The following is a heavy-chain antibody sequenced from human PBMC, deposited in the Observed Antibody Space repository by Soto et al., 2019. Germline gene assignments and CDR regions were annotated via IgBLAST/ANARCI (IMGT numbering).Heavy chain of an antibody. CDR1: GFTFSGYE. Sequence: EVQLVESGGGLVQPGGSLRLSCAGYGFTFSGYEMTWVRQAPGKGLEWVSRISYRGSPIYYADSVKGRFTISRDNAQNSVYLQMNSLRGDDTAVYYCARVYGDPLIDAYDLWGQGTMVTVSS. J-gene: IGHJ3*01. D-gene: IGHD4-17*01. V-gene: IGHV3-48*03. CDR2: ISYRGSPI. CDR3: ARVYGDPLIDAYDL.